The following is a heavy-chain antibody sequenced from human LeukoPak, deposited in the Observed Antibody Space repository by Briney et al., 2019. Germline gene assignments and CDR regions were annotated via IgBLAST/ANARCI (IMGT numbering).Heavy chain of an antibody. CDR2: IYYTGST. J-gene: IGHJ6*02. D-gene: IGHD4-17*01. Sequence: PSETLSLTCTVSGGSISSGGYYWSWIRQHPGKGLEWIGFIYYTGSTFYNPSLKSRVTIPVDTSKKQFSLKLSSVTAADTAVYYCARADYGDYYYGMDVWGQGTTVTVSS. CDR3: ARADYGDYYYGMDV. V-gene: IGHV4-31*03. CDR1: GGSISSGGYY.